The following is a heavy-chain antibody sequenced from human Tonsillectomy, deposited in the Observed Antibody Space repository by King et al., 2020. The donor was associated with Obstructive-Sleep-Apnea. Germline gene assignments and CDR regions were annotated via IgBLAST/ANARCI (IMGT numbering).Heavy chain of an antibody. V-gene: IGHV3-48*04. CDR3: ARGATPNYYGMDV. Sequence: VQLVESGGGLVQPGGSLRLSCAASGFTFSSYSMNWVRQAPGKGLEWVSYISISSSTIYSADAVKGRFTISRDNAKNSLYLQMNSLRAEDTAVYYCARGATPNYYGMDVWGQGTTVTVSS. J-gene: IGHJ6*02. CDR1: GFTFSSYS. CDR2: ISISSSTI.